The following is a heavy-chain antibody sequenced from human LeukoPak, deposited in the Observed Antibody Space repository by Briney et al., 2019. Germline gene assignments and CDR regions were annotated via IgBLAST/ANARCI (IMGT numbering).Heavy chain of an antibody. CDR2: ISSSSSYI. J-gene: IGHJ4*02. CDR3: ARGEWELQFG. CDR1: GFTFSGYS. Sequence: GGSLRLSCAASGFTFSGYSMNWVRQAPGKGLEWVSSISSSSSYIYYADSVKGRFTISRDNAKNSLYLQMNSLGAEDTAVYYCARGEWELQFGGGQGTLVTVSS. V-gene: IGHV3-21*01. D-gene: IGHD1-26*01.